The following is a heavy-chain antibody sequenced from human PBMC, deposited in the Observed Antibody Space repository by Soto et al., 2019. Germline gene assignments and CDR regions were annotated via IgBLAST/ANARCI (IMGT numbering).Heavy chain of an antibody. CDR3: ARSLTTVTTYAY. D-gene: IGHD4-17*01. Sequence: QLQLQESGSGLVKPSQTLSLTCAVSGGSISSGGYSWTWIRQPPGKGLEWVGYIYHSGRTYYNPSLRSRVXTXVXXSKTQFSLTRSSVPAADTAVYYCARSLTTVTTYAYCGQGTLVTVSS. J-gene: IGHJ4*02. V-gene: IGHV4-30-2*01. CDR2: IYHSGRT. CDR1: GGSISSGGYS.